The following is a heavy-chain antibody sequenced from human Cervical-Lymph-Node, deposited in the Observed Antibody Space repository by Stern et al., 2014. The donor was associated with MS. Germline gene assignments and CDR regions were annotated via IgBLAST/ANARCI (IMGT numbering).Heavy chain of an antibody. CDR2: IYPYDSDT. Sequence: EVQLVESGAEVKKPGESLKISCKLSGYSFTIYYIAWVRQMPGQGLEWMVFIYPYDSDTTDSPSFQGQVTISADKSITTAYLQWSSLRASDTAMYYCARHVQGFDYWGQGTLVTVSS. V-gene: IGHV5-51*01. CDR1: GYSFTIYY. J-gene: IGHJ4*02. CDR3: ARHVQGFDY.